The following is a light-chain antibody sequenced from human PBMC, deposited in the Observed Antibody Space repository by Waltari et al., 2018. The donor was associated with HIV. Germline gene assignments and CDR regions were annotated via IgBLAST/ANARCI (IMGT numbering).Light chain of an antibody. CDR2: DSK. CDR3: GTWDSSLSAVL. J-gene: IGLJ2*01. CDR1: NSNIGNNF. Sequence: QSVLTQPPSVSAAAGQKVTISCSGSNSNIGNNFVSWYQQLPGTAPKLLIYDSKKRPSGIPDRFSGSKSDTSATLDITGLQTGDEADYYCGTWDSSLSAVLFGGGTKLTVL. V-gene: IGLV1-51*01.